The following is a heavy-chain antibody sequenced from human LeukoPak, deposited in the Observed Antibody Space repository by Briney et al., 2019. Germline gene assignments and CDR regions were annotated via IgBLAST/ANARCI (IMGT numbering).Heavy chain of an antibody. J-gene: IGHJ6*02. CDR2: ISSSSSTI. Sequence: QPGGSLRLSCAASGFTFSSYSMNWVRQAPGKGLEWVSYISSSSSTIYYADSVKGRFTISRDNAKNSLYLQMNSLRDEDTAVYYCAGDSSYYDILTGYQPQDVWGQGTTVTVSS. CDR3: AGDSSYYDILTGYQPQDV. D-gene: IGHD3-9*01. V-gene: IGHV3-48*02. CDR1: GFTFSSYS.